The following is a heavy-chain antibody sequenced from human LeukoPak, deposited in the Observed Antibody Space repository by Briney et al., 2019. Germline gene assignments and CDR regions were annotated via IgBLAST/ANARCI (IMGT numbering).Heavy chain of an antibody. CDR2: INHSGST. CDR3: AREYGYSSSWYPRLDY. V-gene: IGHV4-34*01. D-gene: IGHD6-13*01. CDR1: GGSFSGYY. Sequence: PSETLSLTCAAYGGSFSGYYWSWIRQPPGKGLEWIGEINHSGSTNYNPSLKSRVTISVDTSKNQFSLKLSSVTAADTAVYYCAREYGYSSSWYPRLDYWGQGTLVTVSS. J-gene: IGHJ4*02.